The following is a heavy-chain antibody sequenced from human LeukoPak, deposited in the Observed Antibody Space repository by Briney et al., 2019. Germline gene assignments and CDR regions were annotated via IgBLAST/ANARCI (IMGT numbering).Heavy chain of an antibody. V-gene: IGHV4-31*03. J-gene: IGHJ4*02. CDR2: IYYSGST. CDR1: GGSISSGGYY. Sequence: PSETLSLTCTVSGGSISSGGYYWSWIRQHPGKGLEWIGYIYYSGSTYYNPSLKSRVTISVDTSKNQFSLKLSSVTAADTAVYYCARAGNIVATIPAARYYFDYWGQGTLVTVSS. CDR3: ARAGNIVATIPAARYYFDY. D-gene: IGHD5-12*01.